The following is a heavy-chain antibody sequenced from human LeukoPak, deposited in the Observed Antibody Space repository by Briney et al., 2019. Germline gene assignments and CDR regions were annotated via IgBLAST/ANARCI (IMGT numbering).Heavy chain of an antibody. CDR1: GFTFSSYA. V-gene: IGHV3-30*04. J-gene: IGHJ4*02. D-gene: IGHD3-10*01. CDR2: ISYDGSNK. Sequence: GGSLRLSCAASGFTFSSYAMHWVRQAPGKGLEWVAVISYDGSNKYYADSVKGRFTISRDNSKNTLYLQMNSLRAEDTAVYYCARNKYGSGGDYWGQGTLVTVSS. CDR3: ARNKYGSGGDY.